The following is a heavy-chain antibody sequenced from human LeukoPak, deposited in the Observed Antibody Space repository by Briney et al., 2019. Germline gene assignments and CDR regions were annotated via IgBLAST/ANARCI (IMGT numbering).Heavy chain of an antibody. CDR3: AREGSGYDYDY. Sequence: ASVKVSCKASGGTFSSHAINWVRQAPGQGLEWMGGVIPVFGSTHYAQKFQGRVTITADKSTSTAYMELSSLRSEDTAVYYCAREGSGYDYDYWGQGTLVTVSS. CDR2: VIPVFGST. V-gene: IGHV1-69*06. D-gene: IGHD5-12*01. J-gene: IGHJ4*02. CDR1: GGTFSSHA.